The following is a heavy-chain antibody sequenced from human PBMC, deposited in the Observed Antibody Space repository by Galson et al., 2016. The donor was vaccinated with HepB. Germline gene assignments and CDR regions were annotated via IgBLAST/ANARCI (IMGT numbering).Heavy chain of an antibody. J-gene: IGHJ6*02. V-gene: IGHV3-73*01. Sequence: SLRLSCAASGFTLSRFWMSWVRQASGKGLEWVGHIRSKANSYATTYAASMKGRFTISRDDSKNTAYLQMNSLKTEGTAVYYCTRGLVVVAATQDYSYYYGMDVWGQGTTVTVSS. D-gene: IGHD2-15*01. CDR1: GFTLSRFW. CDR2: IRSKANSYAT. CDR3: TRGLVVVAATQDYSYYYGMDV.